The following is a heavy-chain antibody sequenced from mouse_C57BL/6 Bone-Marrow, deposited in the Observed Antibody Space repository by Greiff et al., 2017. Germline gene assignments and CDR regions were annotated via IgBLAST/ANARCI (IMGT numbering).Heavy chain of an antibody. Sequence: QVHVKQPGAELVKPGASVKLSCKASGYTFTSYWMHWVKQRPGQGLEWIGMIHPTSGNTNYNEKFKGKATLTVDKSSSTAYMQLSSLTSEDSAVYYCSRRSNLKYFDVWGTGTTVTVSS. D-gene: IGHD2-5*01. CDR2: IHPTSGNT. V-gene: IGHV1-64*01. CDR1: GYTFTSYW. J-gene: IGHJ1*03. CDR3: SRRSNLKYFDV.